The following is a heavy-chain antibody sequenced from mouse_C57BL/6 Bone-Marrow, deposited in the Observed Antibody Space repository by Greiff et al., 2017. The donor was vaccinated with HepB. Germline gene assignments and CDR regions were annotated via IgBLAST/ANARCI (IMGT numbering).Heavy chain of an antibody. CDR2: IDPENGDT. V-gene: IGHV14-4*01. D-gene: IGHD1-1*01. CDR1: GFNIKDYY. CDR3: TTITTVVADY. J-gene: IGHJ2*01. Sequence: EVQLQQSGAELVRPGASVKLSCTASGFNIKDYYMHWVKQRPEQGLEWIGWIDPENGDTEYASKFQGKATITADTSSNTAYLQLSSLTSEDTAVYYCTTITTVVADYWGQGTTLTVSS.